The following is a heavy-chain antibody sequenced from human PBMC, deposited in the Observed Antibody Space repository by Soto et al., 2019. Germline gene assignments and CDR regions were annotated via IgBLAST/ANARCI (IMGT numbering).Heavy chain of an antibody. CDR3: ARAMVPNLYYFDY. J-gene: IGHJ4*02. Sequence: GGSLRLSCAASGFTFSDFPMSWVRQVPGKGLEWISAIRSGGGNTYYAESVKGRFTISRDNSKNSLYLQMNSLRAEDTAVYYCARAMVPNLYYFDYWGQGTLVTVSS. D-gene: IGHD3-10*01. V-gene: IGHV3-23*01. CDR2: IRSGGGNT. CDR1: GFTFSDFP.